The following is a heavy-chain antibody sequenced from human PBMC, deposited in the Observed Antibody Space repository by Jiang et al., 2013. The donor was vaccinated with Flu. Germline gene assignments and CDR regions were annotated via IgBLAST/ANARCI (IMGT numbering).Heavy chain of an antibody. Sequence: VQLLESGGGLVKPGESLRLSCAASGLTFTNCNMNWVRQAPGKGLEWVSSITSGSDYIHYADSVKGRFIISRDNAKNSLFLQMNSLRAEDTAVYSCVATWVTGASSGYWYFDFWGRGTWSLSPQ. J-gene: IGHJ2*01. CDR1: GLTFTNCN. V-gene: IGHV3-21*01. D-gene: IGHD2-21*02. CDR3: VATWVTGASSGYWYFDF. CDR2: ITSGSDYI.